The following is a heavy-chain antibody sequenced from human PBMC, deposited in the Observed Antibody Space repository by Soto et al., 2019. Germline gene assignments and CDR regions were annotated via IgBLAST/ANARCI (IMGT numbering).Heavy chain of an antibody. V-gene: IGHV1-18*01. CDR1: GYTFTSYG. CDR2: ISAYNGNT. D-gene: IGHD3-10*01. Sequence: ASVKVSCKASGYTFTSYGISWVRQAPGQGLEWMGWISAYNGNTNYAQKLQGRVTMTTDTSTSTAYMELRSLRSDDTAVYYCARLMVRGVITQNYYYYGMDVWGQGTTVTVSS. J-gene: IGHJ6*02. CDR3: ARLMVRGVITQNYYYYGMDV.